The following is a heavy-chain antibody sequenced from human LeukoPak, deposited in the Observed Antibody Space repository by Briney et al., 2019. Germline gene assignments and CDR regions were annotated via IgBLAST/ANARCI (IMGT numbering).Heavy chain of an antibody. CDR2: ISISGGST. J-gene: IGHJ4*02. D-gene: IGHD6-13*01. Sequence: GALRLSCAASGFTFSSYSMNWVRQAPGKGLEWVSAISISGGSTYYADSVKGRFTISRDNSKNTLYLQMNSLRADDTAVYYCAKVREYSSSWYYFDCWGQGTLVTVSS. CDR1: GFTFSSYS. V-gene: IGHV3-23*01. CDR3: AKVREYSSSWYYFDC.